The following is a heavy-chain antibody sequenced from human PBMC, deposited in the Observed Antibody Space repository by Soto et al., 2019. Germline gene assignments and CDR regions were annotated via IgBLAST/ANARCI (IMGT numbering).Heavy chain of an antibody. Sequence: GESLKISCKGSGYSFTSYWIGWVRQMPGKGLEWMGIIYPGDSDTRYSPSFQGQVTISADKSISTAYLQWSSLKASDTAMYYCARLRIAVAGIAYFDYWGQGTLVTVSS. V-gene: IGHV5-51*01. CDR1: GYSFTSYW. CDR2: IYPGDSDT. D-gene: IGHD6-19*01. J-gene: IGHJ4*02. CDR3: ARLRIAVAGIAYFDY.